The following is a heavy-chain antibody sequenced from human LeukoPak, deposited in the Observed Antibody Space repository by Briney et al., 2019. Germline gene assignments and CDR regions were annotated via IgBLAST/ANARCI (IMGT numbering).Heavy chain of an antibody. J-gene: IGHJ4*02. CDR1: GFTFTTYS. Sequence: HPGGSLRLSCEASGFTFTTYSMTWVRQAPGKGLEWVSIISSGSSAIFSADALKGRFTISRDDAKNLLYLDMNSLRAEDTAVYYCARGHTAVTRHFDFWGQGTLVTVSP. CDR2: ISSGSSAI. V-gene: IGHV3-21*01. D-gene: IGHD4-17*01. CDR3: ARGHTAVTRHFDF.